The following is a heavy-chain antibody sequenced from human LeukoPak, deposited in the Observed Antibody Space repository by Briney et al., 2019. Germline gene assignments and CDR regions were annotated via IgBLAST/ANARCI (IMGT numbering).Heavy chain of an antibody. CDR3: ARVPHYYYFDY. J-gene: IGHJ4*02. V-gene: IGHV4-34*01. CDR2: INHSGST. CDR1: GGSFSGYY. D-gene: IGHD3-10*01. Sequence: SETLSLTCAVYGGSFSGYYWSWIRQPPGKGLEWIGEINHSGSTDYNPSLKSRVTISVDTSKSQFSLKLSSVTAADTAVYYCARVPHYYYFDYWGQGTLVTVSS.